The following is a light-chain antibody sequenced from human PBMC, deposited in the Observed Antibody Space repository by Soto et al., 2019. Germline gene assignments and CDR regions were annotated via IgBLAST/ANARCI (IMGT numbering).Light chain of an antibody. Sequence: EIVMTQSPATLSVSPGERATLSCRASQSVYSNLAWYQQKPGQAPRLLIYGASSRASRIPVRFSGSGSGTEFTLTISSLQSEEFAVYYCQQYNSWPLTFGQGTKVDIK. CDR1: QSVYSN. CDR2: GAS. J-gene: IGKJ1*01. V-gene: IGKV3-15*01. CDR3: QQYNSWPLT.